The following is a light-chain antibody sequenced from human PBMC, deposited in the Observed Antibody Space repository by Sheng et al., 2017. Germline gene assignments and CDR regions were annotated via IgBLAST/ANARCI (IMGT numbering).Light chain of an antibody. CDR1: QTVTSSY. CDR3: QHYGRSPIT. J-gene: IGKJ5*01. Sequence: EIVLTQSPGTLSLSPGERATLSCRASQTVTSSYITWYQHKPGQAPRLLIYGASNRATGIPDRFSGSGSGTDFTLTISALEPQYSAVYYCQHYGRSPITFGQGTRLEI. V-gene: IGKV3-20*01. CDR2: GAS.